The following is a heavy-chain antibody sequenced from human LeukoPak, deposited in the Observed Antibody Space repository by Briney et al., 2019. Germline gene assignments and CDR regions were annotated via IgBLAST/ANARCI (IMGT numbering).Heavy chain of an antibody. J-gene: IGHJ4*02. D-gene: IGHD3-10*01. CDR2: IGTNEART. V-gene: IGHV3-23*01. CDR1: GFTFSRYA. Sequence: GGSLRLSCVASGFTFSRYAMNWVRQTPGKRLEWVSLIGTNEARTHYADSVKGRFTISRDNSKNTLYLQMNSLRAEDTAVYYCARDPYNSGSSYFDYWGQGTLVTVSS. CDR3: ARDPYNSGSSYFDY.